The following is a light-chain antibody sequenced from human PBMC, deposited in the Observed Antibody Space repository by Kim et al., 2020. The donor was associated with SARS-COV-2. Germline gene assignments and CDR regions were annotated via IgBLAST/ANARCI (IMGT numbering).Light chain of an antibody. CDR2: GKN. CDR1: SLRSDY. Sequence: ALGQAVRIRWQGDSLRSDYANWYQQKPGQAPVLVIYGKNNRPSGIPDRFSGSSSGNTASLTITGARAEDGADYYYNSRDSSGNHVVFGGGTKVTVL. V-gene: IGLV3-19*01. J-gene: IGLJ2*01. CDR3: NSRDSSGNHVV.